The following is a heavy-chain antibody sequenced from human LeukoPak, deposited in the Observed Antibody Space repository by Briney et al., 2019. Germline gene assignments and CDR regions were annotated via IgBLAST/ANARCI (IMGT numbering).Heavy chain of an antibody. CDR2: ISASGNPM. V-gene: IGHV3-48*03. D-gene: IGHD3-10*01. CDR1: GFTFSNYE. Sequence: RLSCAASGFTFSNYEMNWIRQAPGKGLEWISYISASGNPMFYADSVKGRFTISRDNAKNSLYLQMNSLRAEDTAIYYCAKDGGSGILYRDQRTLVTVSS. J-gene: IGHJ4*02. CDR3: AKDGGSGILY.